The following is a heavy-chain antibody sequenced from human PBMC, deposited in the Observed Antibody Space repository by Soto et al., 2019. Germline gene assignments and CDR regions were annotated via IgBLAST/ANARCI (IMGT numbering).Heavy chain of an antibody. CDR2: INHSGST. J-gene: IGHJ4*02. CDR3: AREALGLEQQNFDY. Sequence: SETLSLTCAVYGGSFSGDYWSWIRQPPGKGLEWIGEINHSGSTNYNPSLKSRVTISVDTSKNQFSLKLSSVTAADTAVYYCAREALGLEQQNFDYWGQGTLVTVSS. CDR1: GGSFSGDY. D-gene: IGHD1-1*01. V-gene: IGHV4-34*01.